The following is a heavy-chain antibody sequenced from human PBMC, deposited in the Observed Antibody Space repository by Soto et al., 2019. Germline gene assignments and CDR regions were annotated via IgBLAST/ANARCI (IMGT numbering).Heavy chain of an antibody. D-gene: IGHD4-17*01. J-gene: IGHJ4*02. V-gene: IGHV3-23*01. Sequence: GGSLRLSCAASGFTFSRYAVSWVRQAPGKGLEWVSAISGSGGSTYFRDTVRGRFTISRDNSKNTLYLQMDSLRAEDTAVYYCARGATVTTPWDYWGQGTLVTVSS. CDR1: GFTFSRYA. CDR3: ARGATVTTPWDY. CDR2: ISGSGGST.